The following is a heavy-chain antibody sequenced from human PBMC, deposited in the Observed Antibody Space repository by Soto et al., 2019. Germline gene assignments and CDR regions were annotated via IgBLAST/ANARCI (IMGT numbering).Heavy chain of an antibody. CDR3: ARAKDTVTTDYCYCGMDV. J-gene: IGHJ6*02. V-gene: IGHV1-69*14. CDR1: GGTFSSYA. CDR2: IIPIFGTA. Sequence: QVQLVQSGAEVKKPGSSVKVSCKASGGTFSSYAISWVRQAPGQGLEWMGGIIPIFGTANYAQKFQGRVTITADKSTSTAYMELSSLRSEDTAVYYCARAKDTVTTDYCYCGMDVWGQGTTVTVSS. D-gene: IGHD4-17*01.